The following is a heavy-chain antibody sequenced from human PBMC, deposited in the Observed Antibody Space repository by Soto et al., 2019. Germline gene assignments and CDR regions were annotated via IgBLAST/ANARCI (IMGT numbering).Heavy chain of an antibody. D-gene: IGHD3-22*01. V-gene: IGHV3-21*01. CDR3: ASDYYDSSGYYYYYGMDV. CDR1: GFTFSNYG. J-gene: IGHJ6*02. CDR2: ISSSSSYI. Sequence: PGGSLRLSCAASGFTFSNYGMNWVRQAPGKGLEWVSSISSSSSYIYYADSVKGRFTISRDNAKNSLYLQMNSLRAEDTAVYYCASDYYDSSGYYYYYGMDVWGQGTTVTVSS.